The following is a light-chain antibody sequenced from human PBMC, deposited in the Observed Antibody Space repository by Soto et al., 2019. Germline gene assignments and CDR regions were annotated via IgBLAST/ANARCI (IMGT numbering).Light chain of an antibody. J-gene: IGKJ1*01. CDR3: QQYNNWPWT. V-gene: IGKV3-15*01. CDR2: GAS. CDR1: QSVSSN. Sequence: EIVMTQSPATLSVSPGERATLSCRASQSVSSNLAWYQQKPGQAPRLLIYGASTRATGIPARFSGSGSGTEFTLTSSSLHSEDFAVYYCQQYNNWPWTFGRGTKVEIK.